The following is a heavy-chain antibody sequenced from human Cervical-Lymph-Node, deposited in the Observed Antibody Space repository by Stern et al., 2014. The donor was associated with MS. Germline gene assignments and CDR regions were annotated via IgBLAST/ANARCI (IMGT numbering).Heavy chain of an antibody. CDR1: GDSIDNGAYH. CDR3: ARSLLHLVWADP. Sequence: QLQLQESGPGLVKPSQTLSLTCSVFGDSIDNGAYHWSWIRRHPEKGLEWIGYVYHTGTTSYNPSLKSRLTMSLDTSKNQFSLELSSVTAADTALYFCARSLLHLVWADPWGQGTLVTVSS. J-gene: IGHJ5*02. D-gene: IGHD2-15*01. V-gene: IGHV4-30-4*08. CDR2: VYHTGTT.